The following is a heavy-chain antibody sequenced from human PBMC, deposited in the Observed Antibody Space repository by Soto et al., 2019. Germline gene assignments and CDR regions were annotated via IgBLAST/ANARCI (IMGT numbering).Heavy chain of an antibody. J-gene: IGHJ6*02. CDR1: GFTFSSYG. Sequence: QVQLVESGGGVVQPGRSLRLSCAASGFTFSSYGMHWVRQAPGKGLEWVAVISYDGSNKYYADSVKGRFTISRDNSKNTLYLRMNSLRAEDTAVYYCAKDWTWFAEFIEQDYYYGMDVWGQGTTVTVSS. CDR3: AKDWTWFAEFIEQDYYYGMDV. V-gene: IGHV3-30*18. CDR2: ISYDGSNK. D-gene: IGHD3-10*01.